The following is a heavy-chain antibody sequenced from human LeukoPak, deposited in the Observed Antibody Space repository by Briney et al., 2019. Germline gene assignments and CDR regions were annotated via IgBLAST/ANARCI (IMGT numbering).Heavy chain of an antibody. CDR3: ASGSGGLYYHYGMDV. CDR1: GFTFSDYY. J-gene: IGHJ6*02. V-gene: IGHV3-11*01. Sequence: PGGSLRLSCAASGFTFSDYYMTWIRQAPGKGLEWISYISSSSSTIYYADSVKGRFTISRDNAKNSLYLHMNSLRAEDTAVYYCASGSGGLYYHYGMDVWGQGTTVTVSS. D-gene: IGHD3-10*01. CDR2: ISSSSSTI.